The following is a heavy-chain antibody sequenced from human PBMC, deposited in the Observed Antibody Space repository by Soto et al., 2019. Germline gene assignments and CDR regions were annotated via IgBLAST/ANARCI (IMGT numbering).Heavy chain of an antibody. D-gene: IGHD3-3*01. V-gene: IGHV4-34*01. J-gene: IGHJ4*02. CDR2: INHSGST. CDR1: GGSFSGYY. Sequence: QVQLQQWGAGLLKPSETLSLTCAVYGGSFSGYYWSWIRQPPGKGLEWIGEINHSGSTNYNPSLKSRVTIPVDTSKNRCSLKLSSVAAADTPVYDCPRGWGGYHPGWGQGTLVTVSS. CDR3: PRGWGGYHPG.